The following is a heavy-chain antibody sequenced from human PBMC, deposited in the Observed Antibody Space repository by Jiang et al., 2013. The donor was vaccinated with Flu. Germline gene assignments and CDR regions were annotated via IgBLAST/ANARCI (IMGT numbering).Heavy chain of an antibody. Sequence: VKPTQTLTLTCTVSALSINNAKMGVSWIRQPPGKALEWLAHIFSNDEKSFSTSLKSRLTISMDTSKSQVVLTMTNMDPVDTATYYCAHNNGGHESRSDYFDCWGQGIQVTVSS. D-gene: IGHD3-10*01. J-gene: IGHJ4*02. CDR1: ALSINNAKMG. CDR2: IFSNDEK. CDR3: AHNNGGHESRSDYFDC. V-gene: IGHV2-26*01.